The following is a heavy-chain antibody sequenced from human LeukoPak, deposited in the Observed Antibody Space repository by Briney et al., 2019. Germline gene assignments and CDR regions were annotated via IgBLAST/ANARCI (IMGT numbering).Heavy chain of an antibody. J-gene: IGHJ3*01. CDR1: GFTFTTSW. Sequence: GGSLRLSCAASGFTFTTSWMHWFRRAPGKGLVWVSRIESDGTSTTYADSVKGRFTISRDNAKNTLYLQMNSLRAEDTAVYYCARDQYSSTWYRGAFDVWGQGTMVSVSS. CDR2: IESDGTST. D-gene: IGHD6-13*01. CDR3: ARDQYSSTWYRGAFDV. V-gene: IGHV3-74*01.